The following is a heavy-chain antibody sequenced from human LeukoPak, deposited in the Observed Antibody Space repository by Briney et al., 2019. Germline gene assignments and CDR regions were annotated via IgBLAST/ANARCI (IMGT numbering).Heavy chain of an antibody. V-gene: IGHV3-48*01. J-gene: IGHJ5*02. CDR3: ARGPPLFDP. CDR1: GFTFSDYS. CDR2: ISTGGDII. Sequence: GGSLRLSCAVSGFTFSDYSMNWVRQCPGKGVEWVSYISTGGDIIYYADSVKGRFTISSDNAKKSLYLQMNSLRAEDTAVYYCARGPPLFDPWGQGTLVTVSS.